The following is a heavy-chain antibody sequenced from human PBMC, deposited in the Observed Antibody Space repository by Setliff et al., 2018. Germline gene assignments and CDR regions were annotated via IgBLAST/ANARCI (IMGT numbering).Heavy chain of an antibody. CDR2: IYTSGST. Sequence: PSETLSLTCTVSGGSISSYYWRWIRQPAGKGLEWIGRIYTSGSTNYNPSLKSRVTMSVDTSKNQFSLKLSSVTAADTAVYYCARDRRGYSYGSLGYYYYYMDVWGKGTTVTVSS. D-gene: IGHD5-18*01. V-gene: IGHV4-4*07. CDR3: ARDRRGYSYGSLGYYYYYMDV. J-gene: IGHJ6*03. CDR1: GGSISSYY.